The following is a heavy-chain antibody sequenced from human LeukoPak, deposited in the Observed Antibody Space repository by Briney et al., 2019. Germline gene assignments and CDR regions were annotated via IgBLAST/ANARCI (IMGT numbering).Heavy chain of an antibody. CDR3: ARGGGGCYYSGFNY. CDR2: IIPIVGIA. Sequence: SVKVSCKASGGTFSSYAISWVRQAPGQGLGWMGRIIPIVGIANYAQKFQGRVTITADKSTSTAYMELSSLRSEDTAVYYCARGGGGCYYSGFNYWGQGTLVTVSS. V-gene: IGHV1-69*04. D-gene: IGHD3-22*01. J-gene: IGHJ4*02. CDR1: GGTFSSYA.